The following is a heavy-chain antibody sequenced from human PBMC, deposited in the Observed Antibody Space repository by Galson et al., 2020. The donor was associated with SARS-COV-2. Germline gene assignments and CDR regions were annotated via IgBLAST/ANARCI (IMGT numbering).Heavy chain of an antibody. D-gene: IGHD3-10*01. CDR3: AKDLSSTVDRLWFGELPWMPYGRDV. CDR1: GFTFSSYA. Sequence: GESLKISCAASGFTFSSYAMSWVRQAPGKGLEWVSAISGSGGSTYYADSVKGRFTISRDNSKNTLYLQMNSLRAEDTAVYYCAKDLSSTVDRLWFGELPWMPYGRDVWGQGTPVTVSS. V-gene: IGHV3-23*01. CDR2: ISGSGGST. J-gene: IGHJ6*02.